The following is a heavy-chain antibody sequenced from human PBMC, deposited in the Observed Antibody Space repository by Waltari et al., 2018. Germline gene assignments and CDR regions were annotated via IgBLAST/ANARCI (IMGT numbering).Heavy chain of an antibody. D-gene: IGHD1-26*01. CDR1: GFTVSSNY. J-gene: IGHJ4*02. CDR2: IYSGGST. V-gene: IGHV3-53*01. Sequence: EVQLVESGGGLIQPGGSLRLSCAASGFTVSSNYMSWVRQAPGKGLEWVSVIYSGGSTYYADSVKGRFTISRDNSKNTLYLQMNSLRAEDTAVYYCARDGGGSYSTGITIDYWGQGTLVTVSS. CDR3: ARDGGGSYSTGITIDY.